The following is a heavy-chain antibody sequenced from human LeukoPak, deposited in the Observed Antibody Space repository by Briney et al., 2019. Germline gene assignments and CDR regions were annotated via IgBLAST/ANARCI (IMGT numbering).Heavy chain of an antibody. CDR3: TTEGDRGYSSNWYNGVDAFDI. D-gene: IGHD6-13*01. J-gene: IGHJ3*02. V-gene: IGHV3-23*01. CDR1: GFTFSSYA. Sequence: GGSLRLSCAASGFTFSSYAMSWVRRAPGKGLEWVSAISGSGGSTYYADSVKGRFTISRDNSKNTLYLQMNSLRAEDTAIYYCTTEGDRGYSSNWYNGVDAFDIWGQGTMVTVSS. CDR2: ISGSGGST.